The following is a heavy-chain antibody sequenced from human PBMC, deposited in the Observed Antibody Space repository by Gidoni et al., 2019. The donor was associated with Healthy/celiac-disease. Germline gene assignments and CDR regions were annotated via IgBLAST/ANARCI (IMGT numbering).Heavy chain of an antibody. CDR3: ARLYCSSTSCYTGLFGLVGEDYMDV. V-gene: IGHV1-18*01. Sequence: QVQLVSSGAEVKKPGASVKVSCKDFGYTFTSYGISRVRPAPGQGLEWMGWSCAYNGNTNYAQKLQGRVTMTTDTSTSTAYMELRSLRSDDTAVYYCARLYCSSTSCYTGLFGLVGEDYMDVWGKGTTVTVSS. CDR1: GYTFTSYG. CDR2: SCAYNGNT. J-gene: IGHJ6*03. D-gene: IGHD2-2*02.